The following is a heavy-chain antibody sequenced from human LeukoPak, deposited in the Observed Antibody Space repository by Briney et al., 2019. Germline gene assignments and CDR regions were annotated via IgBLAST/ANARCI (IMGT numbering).Heavy chain of an antibody. CDR1: GFTFSNYA. CDR3: AKWGDYDVLTGYYVSDY. V-gene: IGHV3-23*01. CDR2: ITGSGGNT. J-gene: IGHJ4*02. Sequence: GGSLRLSCAATGFTFSNYAMSWVRQAPGKGLEWVSAITGSGGNTYYADSVKGRFTISRDNSKNTVFLQMNSLRAEDTAVYYCAKWGDYDVLTGYYVSDYWGQGTLVTVSS. D-gene: IGHD3-9*01.